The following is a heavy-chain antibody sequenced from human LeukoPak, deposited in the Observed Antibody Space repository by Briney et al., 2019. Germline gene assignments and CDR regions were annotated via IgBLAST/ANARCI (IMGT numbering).Heavy chain of an antibody. CDR3: AREVGYLLGEYRLGF. Sequence: ASVKVSCKASGYSITGYYMHWVRQAPGQGLAWMGWINPDSGDTKYAQKFQGRVTMTRDTSISTAYMEVSRLRFDDTAMYYCAREVGYLLGEYRLGFWGPGTLVTVSS. CDR1: GYSITGYY. CDR2: INPDSGDT. V-gene: IGHV1-2*02. D-gene: IGHD3-10*01. J-gene: IGHJ4*02.